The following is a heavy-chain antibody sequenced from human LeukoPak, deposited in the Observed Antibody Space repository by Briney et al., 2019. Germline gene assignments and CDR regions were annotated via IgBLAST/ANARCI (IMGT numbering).Heavy chain of an antibody. CDR1: GYTFTGYY. V-gene: IGHV1-2*02. Sequence: ASVKVSCKASGYTFTGYYMHWVRQAPGQGLEWMGWINPNSGGTNYAQKFQGRVTMTRDTSISTAYLELTRLTSDDTAVYYCARDLFWTGFYYFDFWGQGTLVTVSS. J-gene: IGHJ4*02. CDR3: ARDLFWTGFYYFDF. D-gene: IGHD3/OR15-3a*01. CDR2: INPNSGGT.